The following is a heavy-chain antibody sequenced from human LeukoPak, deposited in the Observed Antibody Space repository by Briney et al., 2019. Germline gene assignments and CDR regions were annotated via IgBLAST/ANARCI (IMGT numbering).Heavy chain of an antibody. V-gene: IGHV4-61*01. CDR2: IYYSGST. CDR1: GGSVSSGSYY. D-gene: IGHD3-10*01. CDR3: AGYGSGTNPRFDY. Sequence: PSETLSLTRTVSGGSVSSGSYYWSWIRQPPGKGLEWIGYIYYSGSTNYNPSLKSRVTISVDTSKNQFSLKLSSVTAADTAVYYCAGYGSGTNPRFDYWGQGTLVTVSS. J-gene: IGHJ4*02.